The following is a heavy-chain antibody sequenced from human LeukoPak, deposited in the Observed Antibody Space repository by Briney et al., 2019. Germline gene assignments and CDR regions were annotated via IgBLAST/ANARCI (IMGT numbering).Heavy chain of an antibody. CDR1: GGSISSSSYY. Sequence: SETLSLTCTVSGGSISSSSYYWGWIRQPPGKGLEWIGSIYYSGSTYYNPSLKSRVTISVDTSKNQFSLKLSSVTAADTAVYYCARGQFRDFGGMGWFDPWGQGTLVTVSS. CDR2: IYYSGST. V-gene: IGHV4-39*01. J-gene: IGHJ5*02. D-gene: IGHD3-3*01. CDR3: ARGQFRDFGGMGWFDP.